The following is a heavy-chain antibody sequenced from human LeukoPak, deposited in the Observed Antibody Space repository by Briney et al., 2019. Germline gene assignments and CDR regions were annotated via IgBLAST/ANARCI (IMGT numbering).Heavy chain of an antibody. V-gene: IGHV3-23*01. CDR3: AKVRFENYDILTGYYTREYYFDY. CDR1: GFTFSSYA. J-gene: IGHJ4*02. CDR2: ISGSGGST. D-gene: IGHD3-9*01. Sequence: LPGGSLRLSCAASGFTFSSYAMSWVRQAPGKGLEWVSAISGSGGSTYYADSVKGRFTISRDNSKNTLYLQMNSLRAEDTAVYYCAKVRFENYDILTGYYTREYYFDYWGQGTLATVSS.